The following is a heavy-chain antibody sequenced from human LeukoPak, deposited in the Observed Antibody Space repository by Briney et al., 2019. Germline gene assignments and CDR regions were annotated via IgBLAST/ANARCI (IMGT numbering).Heavy chain of an antibody. D-gene: IGHD6-13*01. CDR2: INPKSGAT. J-gene: IGHJ4*02. CDR3: ARDRGNIWYDF. CDR1: GYTFTDYY. V-gene: IGHV1-2*02. Sequence: ASVKVSCKASGYTFTDYYAHWVRQAPGQGLEWMGWINPKSGATRYAQRFQGRVTMTRDTSSSTSYMELSRLLSDDTAVYYCARDRGNIWYDFWGQGTLVTVSS.